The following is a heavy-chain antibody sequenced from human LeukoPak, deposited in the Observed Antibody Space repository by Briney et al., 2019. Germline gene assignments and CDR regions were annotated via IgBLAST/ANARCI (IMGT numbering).Heavy chain of an antibody. CDR2: IIPIFGTA. D-gene: IGHD2-2*01. V-gene: IGHV1-69*05. CDR3: ASGDASEVVPAAPHFDY. J-gene: IGHJ4*02. Sequence: GASVKVSCKASGGTFSSYAISWVRQAPGQGLEWMGGIIPIFGTANYAQKFQGRVTITTDESTSTAYMELSSLRSEDTAVYYCASGDASEVVPAAPHFDYWGQGTLVTVSS. CDR1: GGTFSSYA.